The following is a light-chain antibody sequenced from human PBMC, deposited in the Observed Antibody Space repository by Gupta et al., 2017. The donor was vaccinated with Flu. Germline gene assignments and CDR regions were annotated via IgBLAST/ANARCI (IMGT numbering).Light chain of an antibody. CDR3: QHEGSSLIT. J-gene: IGKJ5*01. Sequence: AILVLSVGERATPTCWARQSVKNGYVDWYQQRPGQAPRLLIYGASTKANGVPDRFSGSGCGTEFTLTISRREPEDFAVYYCQHEGSSLITFGQGTXVDIK. CDR1: QSVKNGY. CDR2: GAS. V-gene: IGKV3-20*01.